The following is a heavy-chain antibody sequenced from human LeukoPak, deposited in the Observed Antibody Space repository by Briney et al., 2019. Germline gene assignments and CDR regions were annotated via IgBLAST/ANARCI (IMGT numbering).Heavy chain of an antibody. V-gene: IGHV3-33*01. CDR2: MWYDGRNK. CDR1: GFTLSSFG. J-gene: IGHJ3*02. D-gene: IGHD3-16*01. Sequence: GGSLGLSCAASGFTLSSFGMVWVRQAPGKGLEWVTLMWYDGRNKYYADSVKGRFTISRDNSKNTVYLQMNSLRGEDTAVYYCARVGDMEAFDIWGQGTRVTVPS. CDR3: ARVGDMEAFDI.